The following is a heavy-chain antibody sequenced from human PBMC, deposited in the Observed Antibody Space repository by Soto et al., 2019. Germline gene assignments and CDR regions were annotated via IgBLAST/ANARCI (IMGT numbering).Heavy chain of an antibody. CDR1: GFTFSSYA. CDR2: ISGSGGCT. D-gene: IGHD4-17*01. V-gene: IGHV3-23*01. J-gene: IGHJ3*02. Sequence: GGSLRLSCAASGFTFSSYAMSWVRQAPGKGLEWVSAISGSGGCTYYADSVKGRFTISRDNSKCTLYLQMNSLRAEDTAVYYCAKDQHDYVLGAFDIGGQGTMVTVSS. CDR3: AKDQHDYVLGAFDI.